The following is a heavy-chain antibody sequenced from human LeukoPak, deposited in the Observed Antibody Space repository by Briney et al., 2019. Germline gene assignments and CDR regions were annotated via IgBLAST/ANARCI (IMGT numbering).Heavy chain of an antibody. Sequence: SETLSLTCAVYGGSLSDYYWSWIRQPPGKGLEWIGEINHSGSTNCNPSLKSRVTISVDTSKNQFSLKLTSVTAADTAVYYCARGGGKSGYYTDVWDKGATVTVSS. J-gene: IGHJ6*03. D-gene: IGHD4-23*01. V-gene: IGHV4-34*01. CDR1: GGSLSDYY. CDR3: ARGGGKSGYYTDV. CDR2: INHSGST.